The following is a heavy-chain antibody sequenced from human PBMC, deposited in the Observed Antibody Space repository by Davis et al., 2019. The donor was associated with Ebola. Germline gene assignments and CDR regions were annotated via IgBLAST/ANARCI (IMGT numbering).Heavy chain of an antibody. J-gene: IGHJ4*02. V-gene: IGHV1-2*02. Sequence: ASVKVSCKASGYTFTGYYMHWVRQAPGQGLEWMGWINPNSGGTNYAQKFQGRVTMTRDTSISTAYMELSRLRSDDTAVYYCARVGAGYYYDSSGYYFFDYWGQGTLVTVSS. CDR2: INPNSGGT. D-gene: IGHD3-22*01. CDR3: ARVGAGYYYDSSGYYFFDY. CDR1: GYTFTGYY.